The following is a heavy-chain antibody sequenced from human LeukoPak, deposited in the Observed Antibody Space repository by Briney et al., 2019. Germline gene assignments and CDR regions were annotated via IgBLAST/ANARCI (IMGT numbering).Heavy chain of an antibody. D-gene: IGHD1-26*01. CDR3: ARVGVGARFDY. J-gene: IGHJ4*02. V-gene: IGHV3-7*01. Sequence: GGSLRLSCAASGFTFSNAWMSWVRQAPGKGLEWVANIKQDGSEKYYVDSVKGRFTISRDNAKNSLYLQMNSLRAEDTAVYYCARVGVGARFDYWGQGTLVTVSS. CDR2: IKQDGSEK. CDR1: GFTFSNAW.